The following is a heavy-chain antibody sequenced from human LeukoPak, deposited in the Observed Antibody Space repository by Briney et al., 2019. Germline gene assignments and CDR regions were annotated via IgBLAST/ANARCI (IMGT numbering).Heavy chain of an antibody. Sequence: GGSLRLSCAASGFTFSSYAMTWVRQAPGKGLEWVSTISGSGGSTYYADSVKGRFTISRDNSKNTLYLQMNSLRAEDTAVYYCAKDAEEYSSSSRGSPIYFDYWGQGTLVTVSS. CDR1: GFTFSSYA. CDR2: ISGSGGST. CDR3: AKDAEEYSSSSRGSPIYFDY. D-gene: IGHD6-6*01. J-gene: IGHJ4*02. V-gene: IGHV3-23*01.